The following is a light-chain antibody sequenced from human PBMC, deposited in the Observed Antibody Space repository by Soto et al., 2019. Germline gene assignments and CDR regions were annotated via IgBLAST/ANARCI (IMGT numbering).Light chain of an antibody. J-gene: IGKJ4*01. CDR2: GAS. Sequence: EIVMTQSPATLSVSPGERATLSCRASQSVSSNLAWYQQKPGQAPRLLIYGASTRATGIPARFSGGGSGTEFTLTISSLQSEDFAVYYCQQYNNWPPLTFGGGTKVDI. V-gene: IGKV3-15*01. CDR1: QSVSSN. CDR3: QQYNNWPPLT.